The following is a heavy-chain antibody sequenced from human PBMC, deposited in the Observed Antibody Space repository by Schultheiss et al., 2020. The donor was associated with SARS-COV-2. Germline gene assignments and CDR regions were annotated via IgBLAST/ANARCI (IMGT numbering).Heavy chain of an antibody. CDR1: GGSISSSSYY. V-gene: IGHV4-39*01. D-gene: IGHD6-19*01. CDR2: IYYSGST. Sequence: SETLSLTCTVSGGSISSSSYYWGWIRQPPGKGLEWIGSIYYSGSTYYNPSLKSRVTISVDTSKNQFSLKLSSVTAADTAVYYCARVRIAVAGRGFAFDIWGQGTMVTVSS. J-gene: IGHJ3*02. CDR3: ARVRIAVAGRGFAFDI.